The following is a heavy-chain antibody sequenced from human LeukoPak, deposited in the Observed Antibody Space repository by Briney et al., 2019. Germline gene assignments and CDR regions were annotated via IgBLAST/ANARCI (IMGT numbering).Heavy chain of an antibody. CDR2: IYHSGST. D-gene: IGHD3-10*01. CDR3: ARDRYGSGSYKDY. V-gene: IGHV4-4*02. Sequence: PSGTLSLTCAVSGGSISSSNWWSWVRQPPGKGLEWIGEIYHSGSTNHNPSLKSRVTISVDKSKNQFSLKLSSVTAADTAVYYCARDRYGSGSYKDYWGQGTLVTVSS. J-gene: IGHJ4*02. CDR1: GGSISSSNW.